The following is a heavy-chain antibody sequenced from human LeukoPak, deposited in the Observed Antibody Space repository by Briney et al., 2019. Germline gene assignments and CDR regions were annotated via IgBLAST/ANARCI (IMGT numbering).Heavy chain of an antibody. V-gene: IGHV4-61*02. CDR1: GGSISSSSYY. D-gene: IGHD4-17*01. CDR2: VSTTGST. CDR3: ATLPGGVTTPNPS. Sequence: PSETLSLTCTVSGGSISSSSYYWAWIRQPAGKGLEWIGRVSTTGSTNYNPSLKSRVTISLDTSKNQFSLKLTSVTAADTAVYYCATLPGGVTTPNPSWGQGTLVTVSS. J-gene: IGHJ5*02.